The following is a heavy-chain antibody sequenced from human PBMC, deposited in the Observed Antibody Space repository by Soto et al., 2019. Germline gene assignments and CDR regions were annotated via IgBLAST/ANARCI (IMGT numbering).Heavy chain of an antibody. Sequence: GGSLRLSCAASGFTFSNYAMRWVRQAPGKGLEWVSLISGSGSSTYYADSVRGRFTVSRDNSKNTLHLQMNSLRAEDTAAYFCAKVGVYYNYFYMDVWGKGTTVTVSS. CDR1: GFTFSNYA. CDR2: ISGSGSST. J-gene: IGHJ6*03. V-gene: IGHV3-23*01. CDR3: AKVGVYYNYFYMDV.